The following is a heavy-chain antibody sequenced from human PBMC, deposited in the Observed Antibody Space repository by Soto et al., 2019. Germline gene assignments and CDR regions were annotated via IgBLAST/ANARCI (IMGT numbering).Heavy chain of an antibody. Sequence: GGSLRLSCAAPGFTVNSNYMSWVRQAPGKGLEWVALITNDGNNEYYSESVKGRFSISRGRSTNTVDLLMNSLRPEDTGVYYCAKEGPGGGRHFYYAMDVWGQGTTVTVSS. D-gene: IGHD1-26*01. V-gene: IGHV3-30*02. CDR2: ITNDGNNE. CDR1: GFTVNSNY. CDR3: AKEGPGGGRHFYYAMDV. J-gene: IGHJ6*02.